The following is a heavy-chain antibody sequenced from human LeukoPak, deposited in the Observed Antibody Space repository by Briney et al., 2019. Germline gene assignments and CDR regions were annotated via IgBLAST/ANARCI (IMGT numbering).Heavy chain of an antibody. Sequence: SVKVSCKASGFTFTSSAVQWVRQARGQRLEWIGWIVVGSGNTTYAQKFQERVTITRDMSTSTAYMELSSLRSEDTAVYYCAAVRGYSSSWEFDYWGQGTLVTVSS. CDR3: AAVRGYSSSWEFDY. CDR2: IVVGSGNT. D-gene: IGHD6-13*01. V-gene: IGHV1-58*01. CDR1: GFTFTSSA. J-gene: IGHJ4*02.